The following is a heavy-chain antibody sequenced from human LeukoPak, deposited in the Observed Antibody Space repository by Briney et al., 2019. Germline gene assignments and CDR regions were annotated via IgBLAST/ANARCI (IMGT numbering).Heavy chain of an antibody. V-gene: IGHV1-69*05. CDR1: RGTFSSYA. J-gene: IGHJ3*02. Sequence: SVKVSCKASRGTFSSYAISWVRQAPGRGVEWMGGIIPIFGTANYAQKFQGRVTITTDESTSTAYMEMSSLRSEDTAVYYCAYCSSTSCYWSAFDIWGQGTMVTVSS. D-gene: IGHD2-2*01. CDR3: AYCSSTSCYWSAFDI. CDR2: IIPIFGTA.